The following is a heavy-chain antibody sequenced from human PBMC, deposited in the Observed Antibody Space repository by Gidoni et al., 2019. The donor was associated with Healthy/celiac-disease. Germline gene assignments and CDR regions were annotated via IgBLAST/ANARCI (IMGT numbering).Heavy chain of an antibody. CDR2: IIPILGIA. J-gene: IGHJ4*02. CDR1: GGTFSSYA. D-gene: IGHD3-3*01. Sequence: QVQLVQSGAAVKKPGSSVKVSCKASGGTFSSYAISWVRQAPGQGLEWMGRIIPILGIANYAQKFQGRVTITADKSTSTAYMELSSLRSEDTAVYYCARVLRSSPYDFWSGSYFDYWGQGTLVTVSS. V-gene: IGHV1-69*09. CDR3: ARVLRSSPYDFWSGSYFDY.